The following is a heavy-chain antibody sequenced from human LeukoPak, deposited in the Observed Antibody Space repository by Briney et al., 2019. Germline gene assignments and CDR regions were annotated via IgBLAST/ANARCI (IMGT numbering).Heavy chain of an antibody. CDR2: FYYRGSP. CDR3: ARVQAAIVVVPAAVDAGDAFDI. Sequence: RPSETLSLTCTVSGGPISSGVYSWSRIRQPPGKGRDWIGYFYYRGSPYYNPSLKSRVTISVDTSKTQFSLKLSSVTAADTAVYYCARVQAAIVVVPAAVDAGDAFDIWGQGTMVTVSS. J-gene: IGHJ3*02. V-gene: IGHV4-30-4*08. D-gene: IGHD2-2*01. CDR1: GGPISSGVYS.